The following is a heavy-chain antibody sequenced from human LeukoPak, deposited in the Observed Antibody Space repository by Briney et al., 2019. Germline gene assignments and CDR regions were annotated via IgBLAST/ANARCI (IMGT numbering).Heavy chain of an antibody. Sequence: SETLSLTCTVSGGSISSYYWSWIRQPPGKGLEWIGYIYYSGSTNYNPSLKSRVTISVDTSKNQFSLKLSSVTAADTAVYYCLLEGMGVPPAPLWGQGTLVAVSS. V-gene: IGHV4-59*01. CDR3: LLEGMGVPPAPL. D-gene: IGHD2-2*01. CDR1: GGSISSYY. CDR2: IYYSGST. J-gene: IGHJ4*02.